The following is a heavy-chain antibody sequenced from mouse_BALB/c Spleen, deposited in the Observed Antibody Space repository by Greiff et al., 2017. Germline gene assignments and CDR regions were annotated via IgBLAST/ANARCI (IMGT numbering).Heavy chain of an antibody. Sequence: QVQLKESGPGLVAPSQSLSITCTVSGFSLTSYGVHWVRQPPGKGLEWLGVIWAGGSTNYNSALMSRLSISKDNYKSQVFLKMNSLQTDDTAMYYCARDIYDYAPYYAMDYWGQGTSVTVSS. D-gene: IGHD2-4*01. CDR1: GFSLTSYG. CDR2: IWAGGST. CDR3: ARDIYDYAPYYAMDY. V-gene: IGHV2-9*02. J-gene: IGHJ4*01.